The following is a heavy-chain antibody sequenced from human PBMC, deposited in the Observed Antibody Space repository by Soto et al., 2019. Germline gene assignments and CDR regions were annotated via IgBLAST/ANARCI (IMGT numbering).Heavy chain of an antibody. V-gene: IGHV3-21*01. CDR2: ISSGSSATYI. CDR1: GFACSTYS. D-gene: IGHD2-2*01. CDR3: ARQGTSTKYYTMDV. Sequence: PWRCMRLSCARAGFACSTYSMDRARHATGQGLEWVSSISSGSSATYINYADSVKGRFSISRDNAQNSLYLQMNSLRPEDTAVYYCARQGTSTKYYTMDVWDQGNTVTVSS. J-gene: IGHJ6*02.